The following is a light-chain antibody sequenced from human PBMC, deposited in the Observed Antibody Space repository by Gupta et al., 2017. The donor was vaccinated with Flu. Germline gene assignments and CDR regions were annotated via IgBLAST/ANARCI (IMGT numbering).Light chain of an antibody. CDR3: QTWVTGVQV. J-gene: IGLJ3*02. V-gene: IGLV4-69*01. CDR1: SGHSSYA. CDR2: LNSDGSH. Sequence: QLVLTQSPSASASLVASVKLTCTLSSGHSSYAIAWHQQQPEKGPRYLMYLNSDGSHSKGDGIPDRFSGSSSGAERYLTISSPQSEDEADYYCQTWVTGVQVFGGGTKLTVL.